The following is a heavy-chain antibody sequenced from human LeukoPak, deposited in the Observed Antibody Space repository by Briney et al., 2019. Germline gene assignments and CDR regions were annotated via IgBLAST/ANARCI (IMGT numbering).Heavy chain of an antibody. V-gene: IGHV3-23*01. CDR3: AKDLSRGWFDY. CDR2: IISSGGST. J-gene: IGHJ4*02. Sequence: SGGSLRLSCAASGFTFSDYAMSWVRQAPGKGLEWVSAIISSGGSTYYVDSVEGRFTISRDNSKTTLYLQMNSLRADDTAVCYCAKDLSRGWFDYWGQGALVTVSS. D-gene: IGHD6-19*01. CDR1: GFTFSDYA.